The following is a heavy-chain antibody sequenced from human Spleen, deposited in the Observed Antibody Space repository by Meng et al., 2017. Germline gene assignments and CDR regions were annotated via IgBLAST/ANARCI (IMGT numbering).Heavy chain of an antibody. J-gene: IGHJ4*02. CDR3: ARDADWVIFDH. Sequence: GESLKISCAASGFTFSNYAMHWVRQAPGKGLEWVALISYDGSNKYYADSVKGRFTISRDNSKNTLYLQMNSLRAEDTAVYYCARDADWVIFDHWGQVALVTVSS. CDR2: ISYDGSNK. V-gene: IGHV3-30*01. CDR1: GFTFSNYA. D-gene: IGHD3-9*01.